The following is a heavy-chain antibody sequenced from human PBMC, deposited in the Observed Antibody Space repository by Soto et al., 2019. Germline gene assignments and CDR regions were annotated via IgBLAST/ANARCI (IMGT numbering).Heavy chain of an antibody. D-gene: IGHD5-12*01. Sequence: QVQLQESGPGLVKPSRTLSLTCTVSGGSISSGDYYWSWIRQPPGKGLEWIGYIYYSGSTYYNPSLKSRVTISVDTSKNQFSLKLSSVTAADTAVYYCARVGVGYSGYDYGNYFDYWGQGTLVTVSS. J-gene: IGHJ4*02. CDR1: GGSISSGDYY. CDR3: ARVGVGYSGYDYGNYFDY. V-gene: IGHV4-30-4*01. CDR2: IYYSGST.